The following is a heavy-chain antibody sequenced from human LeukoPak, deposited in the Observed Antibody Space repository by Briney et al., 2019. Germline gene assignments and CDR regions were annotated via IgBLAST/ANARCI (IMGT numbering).Heavy chain of an antibody. CDR1: GFTFSSYA. CDR2: ISGSSGST. V-gene: IGHV3-23*01. CDR3: AIMHGYYDGTGYWVQ. D-gene: IGHD3-22*01. Sequence: GSLRLSCAASGFTFSSYAMSWVRQAPGKGLEWVSAISGSSGSTYYADSVKGRFTISRDNSKSTLYLQMNGLRAEDTAVYYCAIMHGYYDGTGYWVQWGQGTLVTVSS. J-gene: IGHJ1*01.